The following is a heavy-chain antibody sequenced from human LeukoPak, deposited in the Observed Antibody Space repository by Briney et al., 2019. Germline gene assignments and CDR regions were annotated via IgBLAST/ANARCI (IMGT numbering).Heavy chain of an antibody. V-gene: IGHV3-23*01. D-gene: IGHD3-10*01. CDR2: ISGGGDST. J-gene: IGHJ5*01. CDR3: AKGSWFDY. CDR1: GFSFSSYS. Sequence: GGSLRLSCAASGFSFSSYSMSWVRQAPGKGLEWVSAISGGGDSTYYADSAKGRFTIYRDNSKNTLSLQMNSLRAEDTAVYYCAKGSWFDYWGRGTLVTVSA.